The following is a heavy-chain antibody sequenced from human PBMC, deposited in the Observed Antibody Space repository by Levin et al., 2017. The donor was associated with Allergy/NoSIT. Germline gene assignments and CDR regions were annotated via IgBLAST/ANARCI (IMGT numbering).Heavy chain of an antibody. V-gene: IGHV3-23*01. CDR3: AKMFGSGWTIDY. CDR2: ITGSGGST. Sequence: GGSLRLSCAASGFTFSSYAMSWVRQAPGKGLEWVSAITGSGGSTYYADSVKGRFTISRDNSKNTLYLQMNSLRAEDTAVYYCAKMFGSGWTIDYWGQGTLVTVSS. J-gene: IGHJ4*02. CDR1: GFTFSSYA. D-gene: IGHD6-19*01.